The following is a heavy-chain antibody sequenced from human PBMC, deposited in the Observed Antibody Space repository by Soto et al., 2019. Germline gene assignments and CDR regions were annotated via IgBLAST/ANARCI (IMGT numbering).Heavy chain of an antibody. D-gene: IGHD6-13*01. CDR2: INPYSGNT. CDR3: AQGGNSWYYVFDF. CDR1: GYTFSSSG. J-gene: IGHJ3*01. Sequence: ASVKVSCKGVGYTFSSSGVNWLRQAPGQGLERMGWINPYSGNTNYAKKVQGRVTLTTDTSTNTAYMELRSLRSDDTAIYYCAQGGNSWYYVFDFWGHGTMVTVSS. V-gene: IGHV1-18*01.